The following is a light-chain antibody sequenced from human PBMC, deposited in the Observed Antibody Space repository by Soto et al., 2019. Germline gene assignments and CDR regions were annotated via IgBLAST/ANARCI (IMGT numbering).Light chain of an antibody. CDR1: QSVGNF. Sequence: EIVLTQSPGTLSLSPGERASLSCRASQSVGNFLVWYQQKPGQAPSLLIYDTSNRATGIPARFSGSGSGTDFTLTISSLEPEDFARYYCQQYGNWPLTFGGGTKVEIK. V-gene: IGKV3-11*01. CDR2: DTS. J-gene: IGKJ4*01. CDR3: QQYGNWPLT.